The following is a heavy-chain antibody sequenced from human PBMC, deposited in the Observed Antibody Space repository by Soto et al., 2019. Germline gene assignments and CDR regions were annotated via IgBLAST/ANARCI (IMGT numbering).Heavy chain of an antibody. Sequence: SQRRSCAASGFTYSSYGMHWVRQDPGEGLEWVAVIWYDGSYKDYADSVKGRFTISRDNSKNTLYLQMNSLSAEDTAVYYCARQGGSPVWFDPWGQGTLVTVSS. J-gene: IGHJ5*02. V-gene: IGHV3-33*01. CDR2: IWYDGSYK. CDR3: ARQGGSPVWFDP. D-gene: IGHD2-15*01. CDR1: GFTYSSYG.